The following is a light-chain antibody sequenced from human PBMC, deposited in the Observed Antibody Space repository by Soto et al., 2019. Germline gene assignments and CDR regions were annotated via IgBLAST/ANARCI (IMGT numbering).Light chain of an antibody. Sequence: DIQMTQSPSTLSASVGDRVTITCRASHSISSWLAWYQQKPGKAPKLLIYDASSLESGVPSRFSGSGSVTDFTLTIRSLQPEDFATYYCQQSYITPWTFGQGTKVDIK. V-gene: IGKV1-5*01. CDR3: QQSYITPWT. J-gene: IGKJ1*01. CDR2: DAS. CDR1: HSISSW.